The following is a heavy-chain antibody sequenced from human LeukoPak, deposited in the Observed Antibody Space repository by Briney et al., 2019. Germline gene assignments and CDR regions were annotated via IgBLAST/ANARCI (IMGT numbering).Heavy chain of an antibody. Sequence: PSETLSLTCTVSGGSISSSSYYWGWIRQPPGKGLEWIGSIYYSGSTYYNPSLKSRVTISVDTSKNQFSLKLSSVTAADTAVYYCATQGLRTRSDYWGQGTLVTVSS. CDR2: IYYSGST. CDR1: GGSISSSSYY. V-gene: IGHV4-39*01. CDR3: ATQGLRTRSDY. J-gene: IGHJ4*02.